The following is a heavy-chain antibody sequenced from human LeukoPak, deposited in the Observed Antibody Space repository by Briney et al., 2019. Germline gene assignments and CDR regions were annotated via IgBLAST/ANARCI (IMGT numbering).Heavy chain of an antibody. CDR1: GGSISSSSYY. CDR2: YYYSGST. CDR3: AGTYCSSSTCWIDY. J-gene: IGHJ4*02. V-gene: IGHV4-39*01. Sequence: SETLSVTCTVSGGSISSSSYYWGWIRRPPGKRLECIGNYYYSGSTYYNPSLKSRVPISVDTSKTEFSLRLSSVTAADSAVYYCAGTYCSSSTCWIDYWGQGTLVTVSS. D-gene: IGHD2-2*01.